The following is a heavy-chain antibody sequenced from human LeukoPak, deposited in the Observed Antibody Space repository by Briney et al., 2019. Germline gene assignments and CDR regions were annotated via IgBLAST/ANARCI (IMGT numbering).Heavy chain of an antibody. Sequence: GGSLRLSCAASGFTFSNYAMSWVRQAPGKGLEWVSTISGSGGSTYYADSVKGRFTISTDNSKNTLYLQMDSLRTEDTAIYYCARGTGDGSGLDFDYWGQGTLVTVSS. D-gene: IGHD3-22*01. J-gene: IGHJ4*02. CDR2: ISGSGGST. CDR3: ARGTGDGSGLDFDY. CDR1: GFTFSNYA. V-gene: IGHV3-23*01.